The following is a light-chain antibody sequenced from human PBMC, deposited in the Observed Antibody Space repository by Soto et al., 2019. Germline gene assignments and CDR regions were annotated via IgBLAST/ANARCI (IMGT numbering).Light chain of an antibody. CDR3: QQYNNWPWT. CDR1: QSVSSN. Sequence: EVVMTQSPATVSVSPWEGATLSCRTSQSVSSNLAWYQQRPGQAPRLLIYGASTRATGIPARFSGSGSGTEFTLAISSLQSEDFAVYYCQQYNNWPWTFGQGTKVDIK. V-gene: IGKV3-15*01. CDR2: GAS. J-gene: IGKJ1*01.